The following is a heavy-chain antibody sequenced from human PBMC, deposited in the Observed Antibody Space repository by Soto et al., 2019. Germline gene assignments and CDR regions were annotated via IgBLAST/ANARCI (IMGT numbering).Heavy chain of an antibody. V-gene: IGHV4-34*01. Sequence: QVQLQQWGAGLLKPSETLSLTCAVYGGSFSDFYWNCIRQPPGKGREWIGEINHSGSTSYNPSLKSRVTISVDTSNTQISLKLTSVTAADTAVYYYARAPPVFWVVPTAQSYGFDIWGQGTMVTVSS. CDR2: INHSGST. CDR3: ARAPPVFWVVPTAQSYGFDI. CDR1: GGSFSDFY. J-gene: IGHJ3*02. D-gene: IGHD2-2*01.